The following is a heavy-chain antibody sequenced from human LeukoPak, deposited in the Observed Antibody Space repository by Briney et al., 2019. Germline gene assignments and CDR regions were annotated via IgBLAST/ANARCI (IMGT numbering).Heavy chain of an antibody. CDR1: GFTFSSYA. CDR3: AMESSSGWPRGAFDI. J-gene: IGHJ3*02. D-gene: IGHD6-19*01. Sequence: GGSLRLSCAASGFTFSSYAMSWVRQAPGKGLEWVSGISGSGGGTYYVDSVKGRFTISRDNSKDTLNLQMNSLRAEDTAVYHCAMESSSGWPRGAFDIWGQGTMVTVSS. CDR2: ISGSGGGT. V-gene: IGHV3-23*01.